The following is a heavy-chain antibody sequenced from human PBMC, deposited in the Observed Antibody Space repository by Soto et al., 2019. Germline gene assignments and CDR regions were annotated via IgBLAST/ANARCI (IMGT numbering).Heavy chain of an antibody. V-gene: IGHV1-69*02. D-gene: IGHD6-13*01. Sequence: GASVKVSCKASGGTFSSYTISWVRQAPGQGLEWMGRIIPILGIANYAQKFQGRVTITTDKSTSTAYMELSSLRSEDTAVYYCARSIAAADYYYYYGMDVWGQGTTVTVSS. CDR2: IIPILGIA. CDR3: ARSIAAADYYYYYGMDV. J-gene: IGHJ6*02. CDR1: GGTFSSYT.